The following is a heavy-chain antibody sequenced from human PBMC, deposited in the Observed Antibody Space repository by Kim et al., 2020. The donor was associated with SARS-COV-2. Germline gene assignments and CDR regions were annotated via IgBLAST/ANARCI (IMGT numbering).Heavy chain of an antibody. CDR1: GGSISSGGYY. Sequence: SETLSLTCTVSGGSISSGGYYWSWICQHPGKGLEWIGYIYYSGSTYYNPSLKSRVTISVDTSKNQFSLKLSSVTAADTAVYYCARDVLRYFDWLSDDAFDIWGQGTMVTVSS. V-gene: IGHV4-31*03. CDR2: IYYSGST. J-gene: IGHJ3*02. CDR3: ARDVLRYFDWLSDDAFDI. D-gene: IGHD3-9*01.